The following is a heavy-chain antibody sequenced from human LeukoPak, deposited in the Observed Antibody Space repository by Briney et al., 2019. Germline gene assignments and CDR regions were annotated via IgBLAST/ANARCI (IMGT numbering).Heavy chain of an antibody. CDR3: ARERNLEIAVAGTIFDY. CDR2: ICGGDT. D-gene: IGHD6-19*01. CDR1: GFTVRSYY. Sequence: GGSLRLSCAASGFTVRSYYMAWVRQAPGKGLEWVSVICGGDTYYADSVKGRFTISRDNSKNMIYPEMSSLKAEDTAVYYCARERNLEIAVAGTIFDYWGQGTLVTVSS. V-gene: IGHV3-66*01. J-gene: IGHJ4*02.